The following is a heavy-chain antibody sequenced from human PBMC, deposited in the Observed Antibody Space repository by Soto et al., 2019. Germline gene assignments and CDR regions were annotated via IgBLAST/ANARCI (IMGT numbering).Heavy chain of an antibody. J-gene: IGHJ4*02. CDR3: ARLSDIVVVPAAILFDY. V-gene: IGHV5-51*01. CDR2: IYPGDSDT. Sequence: GESLKLSCKGSGYSFTSYWIGWVRQMPGKGLEWMGIIYPGDSDTRYSPSFQGQVTISADKSISTAYLQWSSLKASDTAMYYCARLSDIVVVPAAILFDYWGQGTLVTVSS. CDR1: GYSFTSYW. D-gene: IGHD2-2*01.